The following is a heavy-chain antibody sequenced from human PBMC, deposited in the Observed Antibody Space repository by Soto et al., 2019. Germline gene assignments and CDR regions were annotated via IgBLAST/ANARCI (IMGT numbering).Heavy chain of an antibody. J-gene: IGHJ4*02. CDR3: ARTSYYYDSSGYYRPRDYFDY. V-gene: IGHV4-59*08. CDR2: IYYSGST. Sequence: SETLCLTCTVSGGSISSYYWSWIRQPPGKGLEWIGYIYYSGSTNYNPSLKSRVTISVDTSKNQFSLKLSSVTAADTAVYYCARTSYYYDSSGYYRPRDYFDYWGQGTLVTVSS. CDR1: GGSISSYY. D-gene: IGHD3-22*01.